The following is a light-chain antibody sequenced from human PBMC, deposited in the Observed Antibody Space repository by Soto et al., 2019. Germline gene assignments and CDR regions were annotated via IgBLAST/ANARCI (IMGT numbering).Light chain of an antibody. CDR2: DAS. V-gene: IGKV3-20*01. CDR1: ETVSCSY. CDR3: QQFVESPYT. Sequence: ELVLTQSPGTMSLSPGQRVTLSCRASETVSCSYLAWYQQTPGQAPRLLIYDASTRASGIPDRFSGSGSGTDFSLTISRLEPEDFAVYYCQQFVESPYTFGQGTKLEIK. J-gene: IGKJ2*01.